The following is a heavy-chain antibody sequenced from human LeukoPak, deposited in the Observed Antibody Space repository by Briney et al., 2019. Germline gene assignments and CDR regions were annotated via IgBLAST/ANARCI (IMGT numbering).Heavy chain of an antibody. V-gene: IGHV3-74*01. CDR3: ARGSVTKGYSYYMDV. CDR1: GFTFSSYW. J-gene: IGHJ6*03. CDR2: INADGSRT. Sequence: GGSLRLSCAASGFTFSSYWMHWVRQAPGKGLVWVSRINADGSRTNYADSVKGRFTISRDNAKNTLYLQMNSLRADDTAVYYCARGSVTKGYSYYMDVWGKGTTVSVSS. D-gene: IGHD4-17*01.